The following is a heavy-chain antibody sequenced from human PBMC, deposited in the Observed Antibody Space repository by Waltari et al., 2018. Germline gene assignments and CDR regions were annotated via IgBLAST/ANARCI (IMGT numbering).Heavy chain of an antibody. Sequence: EVQLVESGGGLIQPGGSLRLSCAASGFTVSTNYMTWVRQAPGKGLELLSCIYRGGSTYYADSVKGRFTISRDNSKNTLYLQMNSLRAEDTAVYYCARDPSGSYPGDYWGQGTLVTVSS. CDR2: IYRGGST. CDR1: GFTVSTNY. CDR3: ARDPSGSYPGDY. V-gene: IGHV3-53*01. D-gene: IGHD1-26*01. J-gene: IGHJ4*02.